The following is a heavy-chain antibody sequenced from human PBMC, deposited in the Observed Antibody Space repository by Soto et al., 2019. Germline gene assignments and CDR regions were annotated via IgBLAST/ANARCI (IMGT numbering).Heavy chain of an antibody. CDR1: GGSFSGYY. D-gene: IGHD2-15*01. J-gene: IGHJ3*02. Sequence: PSETLSLTCAVYGGSFSGYYWSWIRQPPGKGLEWIGEINHSGSTNYNPSLKSRVTISVDTSKNQFSLKLSSVTAADTAVYYCARKSYRYCSGGSCYSAFDIWGQGTMVTVSS. CDR3: ARKSYRYCSGGSCYSAFDI. CDR2: INHSGST. V-gene: IGHV4-34*01.